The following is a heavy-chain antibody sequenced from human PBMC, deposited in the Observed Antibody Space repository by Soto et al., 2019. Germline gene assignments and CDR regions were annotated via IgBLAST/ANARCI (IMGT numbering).Heavy chain of an antibody. D-gene: IGHD6-19*01. CDR1: GFTFSSYA. J-gene: IGHJ6*03. CDR3: ARDVAVAAPGAYYYYMDV. Sequence: QVQLVESGEGVVQPGSPLRLSCAAPGFTFSSYAMHWARQAPGRGLGGGAVIWYDGSNKNYADSVKGRFTISRDNSKNTLYLQMNSLRAEDTAVYYCARDVAVAAPGAYYYYMDVWGKGTTVTVSS. CDR2: IWYDGSNK. V-gene: IGHV3-33*01.